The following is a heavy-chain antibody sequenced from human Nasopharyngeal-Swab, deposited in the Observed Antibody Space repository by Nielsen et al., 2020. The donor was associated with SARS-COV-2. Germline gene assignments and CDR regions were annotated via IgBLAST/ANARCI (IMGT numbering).Heavy chain of an antibody. V-gene: IGHV3-11*03. CDR2: ISSSSSYT. D-gene: IGHD6-13*01. Sequence: GESLKIFCAASGFTFSDYYMSWIRQAPGKGLEWVSYISSSSSYTDYADSVKGRFTISRDNAKNSLYLQMDNLRAEDTAVYYCARSTSSSWYRPLDYWGQGTLV. CDR1: GFTFSDYY. CDR3: ARSTSSSWYRPLDY. J-gene: IGHJ4*02.